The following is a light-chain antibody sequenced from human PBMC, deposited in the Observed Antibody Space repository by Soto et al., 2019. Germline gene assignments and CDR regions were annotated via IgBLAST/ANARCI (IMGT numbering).Light chain of an antibody. Sequence: DVQMTQSPSSLSASVGDRVTITCRASQAIGTDLGWYHQKPGKAPNLMXYGASYLKSGVPTRFSGSGSGTDLTLTISSLQTEDFAIYYCQQTYTTPEITFGQGTRLEIK. CDR3: QQTYTTPEIT. CDR1: QAIGTD. CDR2: GAS. J-gene: IGKJ5*01. V-gene: IGKV1-39*01.